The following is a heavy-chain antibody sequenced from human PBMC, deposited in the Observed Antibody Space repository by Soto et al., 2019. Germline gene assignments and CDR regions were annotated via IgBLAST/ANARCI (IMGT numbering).Heavy chain of an antibody. Sequence: GGSLRLSCAASGFTFSSYSMNWVRQAPGKGLEWVSSISSSSSYIYYADSVKGRFTISRDNAKNSLYLQMNSLRAEDTAVYYCARATTHRYCSSTSCYGSYYYYYMDVWGKGTTVTVP. J-gene: IGHJ6*03. CDR1: GFTFSSYS. CDR3: ARATTHRYCSSTSCYGSYYYYYMDV. CDR2: ISSSSSYI. D-gene: IGHD2-2*01. V-gene: IGHV3-21*01.